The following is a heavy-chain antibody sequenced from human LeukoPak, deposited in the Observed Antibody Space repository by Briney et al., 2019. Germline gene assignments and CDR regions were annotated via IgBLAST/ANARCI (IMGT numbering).Heavy chain of an antibody. D-gene: IGHD5-18*01. CDR3: AFEGYNYGYN. CDR2: IIPIFGTS. Sequence: ASVKVSCKASGGTFSSYAINWVRQAPGQGLEWMGGIIPIFGTSNYAHKFQGRVTITADESTSTVYMELSSLRSDDTAVYYCAFEGYNYGYNWGQGTLVTVSS. V-gene: IGHV1-69*13. J-gene: IGHJ4*02. CDR1: GGTFSSYA.